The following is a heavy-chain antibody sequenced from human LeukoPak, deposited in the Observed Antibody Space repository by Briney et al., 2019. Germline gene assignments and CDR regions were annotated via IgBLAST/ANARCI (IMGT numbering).Heavy chain of an antibody. CDR3: AKVRWVARTQLRIDY. D-gene: IGHD5-18*01. Sequence: PGGSLRLSCAASGFTFSSYGMHWVRQAPGKGLEWVAVISYDGSNKYYADSVKGRFTISRDNSKNTLYLQMNSLRAEDTAVYYCAKVRWVARTQLRIDYWGQGTLVTVSS. J-gene: IGHJ4*02. CDR2: ISYDGSNK. CDR1: GFTFSSYG. V-gene: IGHV3-30*18.